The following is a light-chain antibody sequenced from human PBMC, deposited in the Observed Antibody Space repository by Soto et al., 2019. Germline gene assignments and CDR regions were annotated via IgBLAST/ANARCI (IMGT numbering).Light chain of an antibody. J-gene: IGLJ1*01. Sequence: QSALTQPASVSGSPGPSITISCTGTSSDVGGFNYVSWYQQHPGKAPKRMIYDVTNRPSGVSYRFSGSKSGNTASLTISGLQAEDEADYYCNSYTSSSTYVFGTGTKLTVL. CDR3: NSYTSSSTYV. CDR2: DVT. CDR1: SSDVGGFNY. V-gene: IGLV2-14*03.